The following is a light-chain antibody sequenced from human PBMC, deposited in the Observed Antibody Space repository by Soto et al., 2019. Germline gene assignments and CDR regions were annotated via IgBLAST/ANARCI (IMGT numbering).Light chain of an antibody. J-gene: IGKJ4*01. CDR3: QQYNNWPLP. Sequence: KQSAGTLSLSTGERATLSCRASQSISSSYLAWYQQKPGQAPRLLIYGASTRATGIPASFSGRGSGTEFTLTISSLQSEDFAVYYCQQYNNWPLPFGG. CDR1: QSISSSY. V-gene: IGKV3-15*01. CDR2: GAS.